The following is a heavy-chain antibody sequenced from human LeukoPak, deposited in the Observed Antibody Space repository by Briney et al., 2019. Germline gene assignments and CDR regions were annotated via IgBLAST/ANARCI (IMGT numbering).Heavy chain of an antibody. J-gene: IGHJ4*02. D-gene: IGHD3-22*01. CDR1: GFTFDDYA. CDR3: AKGSYYYDSSGYYPY. CDR2: ISWNSGSI. V-gene: IGHV3-9*01. Sequence: PGRSLRLSCAASGFTFDDYAMRWVRHAPGKGLEWVSGISWNSGSIGYADSVKGRFTISRDNAKNSLYLQMNSLRAEDTALYYCAKGSYYYDSSGYYPYWGQGTLVTVSS.